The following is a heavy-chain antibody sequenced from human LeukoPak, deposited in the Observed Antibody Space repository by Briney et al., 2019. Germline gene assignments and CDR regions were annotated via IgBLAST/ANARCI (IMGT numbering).Heavy chain of an antibody. J-gene: IGHJ4*02. D-gene: IGHD2-21*02. CDR3: ARVGDWGFLDY. CDR1: GGSTSSSSSY. Sequence: SETLSLTCTVSGGSTSSSSSYWGWIRQPPGKGLEWIGSIFYTGSTNYNPSHKGRVTISVDTSKNQFSLNLSSVTAADTAVYYCARVGDWGFLDYWGQGTLVTVSS. CDR2: IFYTGST. V-gene: IGHV4-39*07.